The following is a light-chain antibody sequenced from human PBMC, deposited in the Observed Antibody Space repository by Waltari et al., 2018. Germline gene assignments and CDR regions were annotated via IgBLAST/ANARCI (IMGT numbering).Light chain of an antibody. CDR2: DAS. Sequence: EIVLTQSPGTLSLSPGERATLSCRASQSVSRTLAWYQQKPGQAPRLLIYDASTRATGIADRFSGSGSGTDFSLTISRLEPEDFAVYYCQKYGRIPATFGQGTKVEIK. CDR1: QSVSRT. V-gene: IGKV3-20*01. J-gene: IGKJ1*01. CDR3: QKYGRIPAT.